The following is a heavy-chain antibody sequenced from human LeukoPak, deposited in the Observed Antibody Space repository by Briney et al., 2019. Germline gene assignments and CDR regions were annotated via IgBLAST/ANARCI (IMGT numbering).Heavy chain of an antibody. V-gene: IGHV3-23*01. D-gene: IGHD3-10*01. J-gene: IGHJ5*02. CDR1: GLTFSNSA. Sequence: PGGSLRLSCVASGLTFSNSAMTWVRQGPGKGLEWVSSISGETNNTYYSDSVKGRFTVSRDNSKNTVFLQMNDLTIEDTAIYYCAKRYSDGGFDPWGQGTLVTGSS. CDR3: AKRYSDGGFDP. CDR2: ISGETNNT.